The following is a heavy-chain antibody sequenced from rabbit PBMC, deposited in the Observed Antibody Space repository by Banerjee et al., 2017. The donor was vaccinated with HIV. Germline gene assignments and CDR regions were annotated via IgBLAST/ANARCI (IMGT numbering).Heavy chain of an antibody. J-gene: IGHJ4*01. CDR3: ARGDYGDL. V-gene: IGHV1S21*01. CDR1: GFDFSSYY. CDR2: IDPVFGNT. D-gene: IGHD2-1*01. Sequence: EQLKESGGGLVQPGGSLTLSCKASGFDFSSYYMSWVRQAPGKGLEWIGYIDPVFGNTHYASWVNGRFTISKTSSTVDLKMTSLTAADTATYFCARGDYGDLWGPGTLVTVS.